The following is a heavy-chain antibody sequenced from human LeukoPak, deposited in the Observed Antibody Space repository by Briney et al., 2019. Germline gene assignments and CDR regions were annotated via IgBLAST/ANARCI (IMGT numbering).Heavy chain of an antibody. D-gene: IGHD6-13*01. J-gene: IGHJ3*02. CDR3: ASIAAAGLLGWHAFDI. V-gene: IGHV3-23*01. CDR1: GFTFSNYA. CDR2: ISGSGGST. Sequence: PGGSLRLSCAASGFTFSNYAMSWVRQAPGKGLEWVSAISGSGGSTYYADSVKGRFTISRDNSKNTLYLQMNSLRAEDTAVYYCASIAAAGLLGWHAFDIWGQGTMVTVSS.